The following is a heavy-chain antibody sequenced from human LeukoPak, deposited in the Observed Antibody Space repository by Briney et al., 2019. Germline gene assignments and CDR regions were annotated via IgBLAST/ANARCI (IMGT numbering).Heavy chain of an antibody. J-gene: IGHJ6*03. CDR2: ISYTGST. CDR1: GGSMSNNY. CDR3: ARLQSANHDNGYYTGGFYYMDV. D-gene: IGHD4-17*01. Sequence: SETLSLTCSVSGGSMSNNYWGWIRQPPGKGLEWIGYISYTGSTSSTPSLKSRVTIFLETPRNQFSLEVSSVIAADTAVYYCARLQSANHDNGYYTGGFYYMDVWGKGTTVTVSS. V-gene: IGHV4-59*08.